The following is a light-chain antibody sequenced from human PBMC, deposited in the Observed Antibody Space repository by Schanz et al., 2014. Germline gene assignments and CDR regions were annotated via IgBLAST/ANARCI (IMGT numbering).Light chain of an antibody. CDR1: SSNIGGYT. Sequence: QSVLTQPPSASGTPGQRVTISCSGSSSNIGGYTVNWYQFLPGTAPKLLIYRDNERPSGVPDRFSGSKSGTSASLVISGLQSEDEADYYCAAWDDSLNAWVFGGGTKLTVL. CDR3: AAWDDSLNAWV. J-gene: IGLJ3*02. CDR2: RDN. V-gene: IGLV1-44*01.